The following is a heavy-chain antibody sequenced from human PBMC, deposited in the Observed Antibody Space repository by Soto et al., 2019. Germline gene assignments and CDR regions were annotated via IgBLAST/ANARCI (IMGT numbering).Heavy chain of an antibody. CDR2: ISAYNGNT. J-gene: IGHJ4*02. V-gene: IGHV1-18*01. D-gene: IGHD6-13*01. Sequence: QVQLVQSGAEVKKPGASVKVSCKASGYTFTNYAFSWVRQAPGQGLEWMGWISAYNGNTNYPQKLQGRVTMTTDTSTSTAYMELRRLRSDVTAVYYCARDLAAAGPFDCWGQGTLVTVSS. CDR3: ARDLAAAGPFDC. CDR1: GYTFTNYA.